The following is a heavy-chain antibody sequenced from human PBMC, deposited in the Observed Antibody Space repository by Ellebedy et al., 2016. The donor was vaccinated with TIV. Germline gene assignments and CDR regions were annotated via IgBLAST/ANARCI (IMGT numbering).Heavy chain of an antibody. D-gene: IGHD6-19*01. CDR1: GFTFSDYY. CDR3: ASRPQSGIAVY. V-gene: IGHV3-11*01. Sequence: GESLKISCAASGFTFSDYYMSWIRQAPGKGLEWVSYISSSGSTIYYADSVKGRFTISRDNAKNSLYLQMNSLRAEDTAVYYCASRPQSGIAVYWGQGTLVTVSS. J-gene: IGHJ4*02. CDR2: ISSSGSTI.